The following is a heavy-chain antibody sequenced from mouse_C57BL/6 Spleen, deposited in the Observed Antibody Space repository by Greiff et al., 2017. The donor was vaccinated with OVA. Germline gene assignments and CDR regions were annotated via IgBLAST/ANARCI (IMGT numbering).Heavy chain of an antibody. Sequence: QVQLQQPGAELVRPGSSVKLSCKASGYTFTSYWMDWVKQRPGQGLEWIGNIYPSDSETHYNQKFKDKATLTVDKSSSTAYMQLSSLTSEDSAVYYCARARYDGYFYYFDYWGQGTTLTVSS. CDR3: ARARYDGYFYYFDY. V-gene: IGHV1-61*01. CDR2: IYPSDSET. J-gene: IGHJ2*01. CDR1: GYTFTSYW. D-gene: IGHD2-3*01.